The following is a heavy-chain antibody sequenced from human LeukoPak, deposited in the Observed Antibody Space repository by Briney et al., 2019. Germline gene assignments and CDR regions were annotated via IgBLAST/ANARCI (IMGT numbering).Heavy chain of an antibody. CDR2: ISYDGSNK. D-gene: IGHD1-26*01. V-gene: IGHV3-30*18. J-gene: IGHJ4*02. CDR3: AKDRALHNGIDY. CDR1: GFTFSSCG. Sequence: GGSLRLSCAASGFTFSSCGMHWVRQAPGKGLEWVAVISYDGSNKYYADSVKGRFTISRDNSKNTLYLQMNSLRAEDTAVYYCAKDRALHNGIDYWGQGTLVTVSS.